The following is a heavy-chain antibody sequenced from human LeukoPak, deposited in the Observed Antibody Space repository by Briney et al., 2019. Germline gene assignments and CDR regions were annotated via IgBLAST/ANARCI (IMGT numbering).Heavy chain of an antibody. Sequence: GSLRLSCAASGFTFSNYGMHWVRQSPGKGLEWIAEIDHRGDTNYNPSVKSRVTISVDTSKNQFSLKVRSLSAADTAVYYCARGATISETGYFDFWGQGTLVTVSS. CDR1: GFTFSNYG. V-gene: IGHV4-34*01. CDR2: IDHRGDT. CDR3: ARGATISETGYFDF. J-gene: IGHJ4*03. D-gene: IGHD5-24*01.